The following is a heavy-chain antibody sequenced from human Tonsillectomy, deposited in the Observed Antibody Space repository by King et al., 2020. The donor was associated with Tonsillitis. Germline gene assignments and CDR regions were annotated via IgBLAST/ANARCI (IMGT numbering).Heavy chain of an antibody. D-gene: IGHD3-10*01. V-gene: IGHV1-69*01. J-gene: IGHJ6*02. Sequence: VQLVESGAEVKKPGSSVKVSCKASGGTFSSYAISWVRQAPGQGLEWVGGIIPIFGTANYAQKFQGGVTITADESTSKADMELGSLRYEDTDVYYCARDIGGMDRGALYYGMDVWGRGTTVSVSS. CDR2: IIPIFGTA. CDR1: GGTFSSYA. CDR3: ARDIGGMDRGALYYGMDV.